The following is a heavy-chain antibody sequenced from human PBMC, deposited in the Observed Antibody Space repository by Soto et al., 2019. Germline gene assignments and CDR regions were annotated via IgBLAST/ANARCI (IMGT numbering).Heavy chain of an antibody. D-gene: IGHD5-12*01. Sequence: QVQLQQSGPGLVKPSQTLSLTCAISGDSVSSNSAAWNWIRQSPSRGLEWLGRTYYRSKWYNDYAVSVKSRITINPDTSKNQFSLQLNSVTPEDTAVYYCARERGYSGYDHYYYYYYMDVWGKGTTVTVSS. CDR3: ARERGYSGYDHYYYYYYMDV. V-gene: IGHV6-1*01. J-gene: IGHJ6*03. CDR1: GDSVSSNSAA. CDR2: TYYRSKWYN.